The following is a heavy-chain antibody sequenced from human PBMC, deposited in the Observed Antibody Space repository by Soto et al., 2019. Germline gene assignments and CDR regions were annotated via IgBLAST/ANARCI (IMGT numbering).Heavy chain of an antibody. D-gene: IGHD5-12*01. V-gene: IGHV4-4*02. CDR1: GGTVASSHW. CDR2: VYHTGDT. J-gene: IGHJ5*02. CDR3: AREIVTTGGNNYFDP. Sequence: SETLSLTCGVSGGTVASSHWWSWVRQSPGGGLEWIGNVYHTGDTNFNPSLQSRVTISVDKSNNQFSLRLNSLTAADTAVYFCAREIVTTGGNNYFDPWGPGTLVTVSS.